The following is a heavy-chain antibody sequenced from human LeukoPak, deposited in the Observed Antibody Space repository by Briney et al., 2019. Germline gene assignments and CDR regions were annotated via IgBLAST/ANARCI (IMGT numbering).Heavy chain of an antibody. Sequence: GGSLRLSCAASGFSFSNYWMTWVRQAPGKGLEWVANINEAGNDKYYVDSVTGRFTMSRDNAKNSLYLQMNSLRAEDTAVYYCARDGRCSSTSCEKHYYYYYMDVWGKGTTVTISS. V-gene: IGHV3-7*01. CDR3: ARDGRCSSTSCEKHYYYYYMDV. J-gene: IGHJ6*03. CDR2: INEAGNDK. CDR1: GFSFSNYW. D-gene: IGHD2-2*01.